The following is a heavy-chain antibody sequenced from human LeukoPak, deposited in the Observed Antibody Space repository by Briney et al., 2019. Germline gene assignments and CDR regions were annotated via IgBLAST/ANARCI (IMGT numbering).Heavy chain of an antibody. Sequence: GGSLRLSCAASGFSVSSNYMSWVRQAPGKGLEWVSAISGSGGSTYYADSVKGRFTISRDNSKNTLYLQMNSLRAEDTAVYYCAKDREPWADYWGQGTLVTVSS. CDR1: GFSVSSNY. CDR3: AKDREPWADY. J-gene: IGHJ4*02. V-gene: IGHV3-23*01. CDR2: ISGSGGST. D-gene: IGHD1-14*01.